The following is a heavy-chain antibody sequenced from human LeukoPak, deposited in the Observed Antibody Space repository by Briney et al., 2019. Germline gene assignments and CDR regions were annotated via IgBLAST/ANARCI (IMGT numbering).Heavy chain of an antibody. CDR2: IYGSGGT. V-gene: IGHV4-59*01. CDR3: ARDRAAFYYASGLAY. J-gene: IGHJ4*02. CDR1: GGSISEYY. Sequence: PSETLSLTCTVSGGSISEYYWSWIRQSPGKGLEWIGYIYGSGGTNYNPSLRSRVTISLDTSKTQVSLKVTSLTAAGTAVYYCARDRAAFYYASGLAYWGQGIPVTVSS. D-gene: IGHD3-10*01.